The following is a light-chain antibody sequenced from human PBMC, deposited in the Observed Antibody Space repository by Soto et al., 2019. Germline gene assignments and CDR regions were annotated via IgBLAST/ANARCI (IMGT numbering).Light chain of an antibody. V-gene: IGKV1-39*01. CDR2: AAS. J-gene: IGKJ4*01. CDR1: QTISRN. CDR3: QQSYDTPLT. Sequence: DIQMTQSPVSLSASVGDRVTITCRASQTISRNLNWYQQKPGKAPKLLIFAASSLQSGVPLRFSGSGSGTDFTFTISSLQPEDFATYYCQQSYDTPLTFGGGTKV.